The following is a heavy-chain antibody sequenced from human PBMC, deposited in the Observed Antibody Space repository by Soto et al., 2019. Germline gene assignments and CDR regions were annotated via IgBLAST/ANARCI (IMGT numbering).Heavy chain of an antibody. CDR3: ARGPYYYDSSGPWGYFDL. J-gene: IGHJ2*01. D-gene: IGHD3-22*01. CDR2: ISPNNGNT. V-gene: IGHV1-18*04. Sequence: ASVKVSCKASGYTFTNYYIHWVRQAPGQGLEWMGRISPNNGNTNYAQKLQGRVTMTTDNAKNSLYLQMNSLRAEDTAVYYCARGPYYYDSSGPWGYFDLWGRGTLVTVSS. CDR1: GYTFTNYY.